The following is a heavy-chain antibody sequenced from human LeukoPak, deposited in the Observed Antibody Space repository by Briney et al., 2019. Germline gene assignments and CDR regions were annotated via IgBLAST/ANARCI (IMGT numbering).Heavy chain of an antibody. D-gene: IGHD6-13*01. CDR2: ISYDGSNK. J-gene: IGHJ6*02. V-gene: IGHV3-30*18. Sequence: PGKSLRLSCAASGFTFNNYGMHWVRQAPGKGLEWVEVISYDGSNKYYADSVKGRFTISRDNSKNTLYLQMNSLRAEDTAVYYCAKVRAIAAASWDYYYGMDVWGQGTTVTVSS. CDR3: AKVRAIAAASWDYYYGMDV. CDR1: GFTFNNYG.